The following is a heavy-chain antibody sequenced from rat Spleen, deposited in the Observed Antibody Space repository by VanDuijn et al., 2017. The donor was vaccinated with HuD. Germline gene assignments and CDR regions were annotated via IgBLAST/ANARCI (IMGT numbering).Heavy chain of an antibody. CDR2: ISTGGGNT. Sequence: EVQLVESGGGLVQPGRSLKLSCVASGFTFSAYWMYWVRQAPTTGLEWVASISTGGGNTYYRDSVKGRFTISRDSAKSTLYLQMNNLRSEDTATYYCARVYGGYVMDAWGQGASVTVSS. J-gene: IGHJ4*01. CDR1: GFTFSAYW. CDR3: ARVYGGYVMDA. V-gene: IGHV5-25*01. D-gene: IGHD1-11*01.